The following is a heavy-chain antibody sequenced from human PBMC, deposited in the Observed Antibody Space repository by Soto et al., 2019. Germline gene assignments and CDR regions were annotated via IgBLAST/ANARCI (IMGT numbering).Heavy chain of an antibody. CDR2: ISAYNGNT. CDR1: GYTFTSYG. Sequence: QVQLVQSGAEVKKPGASVKVSCKASGYTFTSYGISWVRQAPGQGLEWMGWISAYNGNTNYAHKLQGRVTMTPDTSTSTGHVELRSLRSDDTAVYSCARDWAAAGPFDYCGQGTLVTVSS. J-gene: IGHJ4*02. CDR3: ARDWAAAGPFDY. V-gene: IGHV1-18*01. D-gene: IGHD6-13*01.